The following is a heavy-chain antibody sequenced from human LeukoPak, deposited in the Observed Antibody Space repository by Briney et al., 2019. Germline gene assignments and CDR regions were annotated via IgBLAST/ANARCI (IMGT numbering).Heavy chain of an antibody. V-gene: IGHV4-4*02. D-gene: IGHD3-22*01. CDR2: IYHSGTT. Sequence: PSGTLSLTCAVSGAFITNSHWWSWARQPPGKGLEWIGEIYHSGTTNYNPSLQSRVTMSVDKSKNQFSLKLSSVTAADTAVYYCAKDLDSTGYFYGGDNWGQGTLVTVSS. J-gene: IGHJ4*02. CDR3: AKDLDSTGYFYGGDN. CDR1: GAFITNSHW.